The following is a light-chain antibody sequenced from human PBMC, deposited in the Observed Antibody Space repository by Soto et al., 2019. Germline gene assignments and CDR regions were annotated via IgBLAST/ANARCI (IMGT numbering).Light chain of an antibody. CDR2: YDS. J-gene: IGLJ2*01. V-gene: IGLV3-21*04. CDR3: QVCDSSRDHPGL. CDR1: NIGSKS. Sequence: SYELTQPPSVSVAPGKTARITCGGNNIGSKSVHWNQQKPGQAPVLVMYYDSDRPSGIPERFSGSNSGNTATLTISRVEAGDEADYYCQVCDSSRDHPGLFGGGTQLTVL.